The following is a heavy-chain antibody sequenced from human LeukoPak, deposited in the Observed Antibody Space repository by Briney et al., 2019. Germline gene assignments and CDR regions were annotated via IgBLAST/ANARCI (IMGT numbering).Heavy chain of an antibody. D-gene: IGHD2-8*02. Sequence: GDSLKISCKASGYSFSSNWIAWVRQMPGKGLEWMGTIYPGDSDTRYSPSFQGQVTISADKSINTAFLQWSSPKASDTAIYYCARAAGVYCTGGKCYYDNWFDPWGQGTLVTVSS. CDR2: IYPGDSDT. V-gene: IGHV5-51*01. J-gene: IGHJ5*02. CDR1: GYSFSSNW. CDR3: ARAAGVYCTGGKCYYDNWFDP.